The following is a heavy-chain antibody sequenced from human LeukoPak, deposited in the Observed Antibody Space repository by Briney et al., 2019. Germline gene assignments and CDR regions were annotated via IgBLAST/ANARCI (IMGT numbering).Heavy chain of an antibody. Sequence: SETLSLTCAVSGGSISEYYWSWIRQPPGKGLEWIGYIYYSGTTNYNSSLKSRVTISIDTSKNQFSLKLSSVTAADTAVYYCARGGIAADGIPLRIWGQGTMVTVSS. J-gene: IGHJ3*02. V-gene: IGHV4-59*01. CDR2: IYYSGTT. CDR3: ARGGIAADGIPLRI. CDR1: GGSISEYY. D-gene: IGHD6-13*01.